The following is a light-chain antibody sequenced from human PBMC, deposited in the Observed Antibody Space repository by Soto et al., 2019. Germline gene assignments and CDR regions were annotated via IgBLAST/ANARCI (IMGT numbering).Light chain of an antibody. Sequence: DIQMTQSPASLSVSVGDRVTITCRASQSINNYLNCYQQKPGQAPKLLMRSASTLERGVPSRFSGSGSRTDFTLTISRLEPEDFAVYYCQQYGNSIPITFGQGTRLEIK. CDR1: QSINNY. J-gene: IGKJ5*01. V-gene: IGKV1-39*01. CDR2: SAS. CDR3: QQYGNSIPIT.